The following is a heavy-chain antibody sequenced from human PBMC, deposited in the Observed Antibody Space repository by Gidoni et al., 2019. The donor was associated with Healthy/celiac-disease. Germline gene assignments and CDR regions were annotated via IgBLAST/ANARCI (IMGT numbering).Heavy chain of an antibody. CDR2: ISSSSSYI. J-gene: IGHJ4*02. V-gene: IGHV3-21*01. CDR1: GFTFSSYS. CDR3: ARSSGLSPLNDY. D-gene: IGHD2-21*02. Sequence: EVQLVESGGGLVKPGGSLRLSCAASGFTFSSYSMTWVRQAPGKGLEWDSSISSSSSYIYYADSVKGRFTISRDNAKNSLYLQMNSLRAEDTAVYYCARSSGLSPLNDYWGQGTLVTVSS.